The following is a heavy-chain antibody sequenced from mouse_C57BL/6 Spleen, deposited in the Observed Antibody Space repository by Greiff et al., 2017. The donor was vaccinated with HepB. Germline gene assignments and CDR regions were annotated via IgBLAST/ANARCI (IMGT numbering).Heavy chain of an antibody. CDR1: GYTFTDYE. CDR3: TRSEGNLFDY. Sequence: LVESGAELVRPGASVTLSCKASGYTFTDYEMHWVKQTPVHGLEWIGAIDPETGGTAYNQKFKGKAILTADKSSSTAYMELRSLTSEDSAVYYCTRSEGNLFDYWGQGTTLTVSS. J-gene: IGHJ2*01. CDR2: IDPETGGT. D-gene: IGHD2-1*01. V-gene: IGHV1-15*01.